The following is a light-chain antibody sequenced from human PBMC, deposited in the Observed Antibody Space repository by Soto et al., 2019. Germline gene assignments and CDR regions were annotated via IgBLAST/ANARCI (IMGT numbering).Light chain of an antibody. J-gene: IGLJ3*02. Sequence: QSALTQPASVSGSPGQSITISCTGTSSDVGGYNYVSWYQHHPGKAPKLMLYDVSNRPSGVSNRFSGSKSGNTASLTISGLQAEDEADYYCSSYTISSTLVFGGGTKLTVL. CDR3: SSYTISSTLV. CDR1: SSDVGGYNY. CDR2: DVS. V-gene: IGLV2-14*03.